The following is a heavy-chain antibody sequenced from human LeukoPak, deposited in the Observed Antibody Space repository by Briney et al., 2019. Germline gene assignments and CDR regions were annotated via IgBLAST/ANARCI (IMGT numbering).Heavy chain of an antibody. CDR2: IYTSGST. Sequence: SETLSLTCTVSGCTISSYYWSWIRQPPGKGLEGIGNIYTSGSTNHNPSLKSRVSITVDTSHNQLSLKLSAVTAADTAVYYCGLQYDFWSGRSFDPWGQGTLVTVSS. CDR1: GCTISSYY. D-gene: IGHD3-3*01. J-gene: IGHJ5*02. V-gene: IGHV4-4*09. CDR3: GLQYDFWSGRSFDP.